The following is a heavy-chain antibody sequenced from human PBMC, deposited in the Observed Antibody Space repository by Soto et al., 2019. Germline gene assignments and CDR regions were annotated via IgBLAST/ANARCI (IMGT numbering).Heavy chain of an antibody. V-gene: IGHV4-39*07. CDR1: GGSISSSSYY. J-gene: IGHJ5*02. Sequence: PSETLSLTCTVSGGSISSSSYYWGWIRQPPGKGLEWIGEINHSGSTNYNPSLKSRVTISVDTSKNQFSLKLSSVTAADTAVYYCARRWIAAATGRLFDPWGQGTLVTVSS. D-gene: IGHD6-13*01. CDR3: ARRWIAAATGRLFDP. CDR2: INHSGST.